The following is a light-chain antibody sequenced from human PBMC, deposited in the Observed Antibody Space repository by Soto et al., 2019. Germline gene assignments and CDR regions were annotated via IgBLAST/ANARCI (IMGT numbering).Light chain of an antibody. CDR1: SGHSSYA. V-gene: IGLV4-69*01. CDR2: LNSDGSH. J-gene: IGLJ2*01. Sequence: QSVLTQSPSASASLGASVKLTCTLSSGHSSYAIAWHQQQPEKGPRYLMKLNSDGSHNKGDGIPDRFSGSSSGSERYLTISSLQSGDEADYYCQTWGSGIRVVFGGGTKLTVL. CDR3: QTWGSGIRVV.